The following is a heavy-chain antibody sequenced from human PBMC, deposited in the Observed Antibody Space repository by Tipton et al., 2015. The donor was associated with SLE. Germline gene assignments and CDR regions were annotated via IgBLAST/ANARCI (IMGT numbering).Heavy chain of an antibody. CDR2: IIPIFGTP. J-gene: IGHJ3*02. D-gene: IGHD5-24*01. Sequence: QSGAEVRKPGSSVKVSCKASGGTFSNYAISWVRQAPGQGLEWMGRIIPIFGTPNYAQKFQGRVTITADESTSTAYMNLYSLRSEVTAVYYCASVSDGDGYFDAFDIWGQGTMVLVSS. CDR3: ASVSDGDGYFDAFDI. V-gene: IGHV1-69*13. CDR1: GGTFSNYA.